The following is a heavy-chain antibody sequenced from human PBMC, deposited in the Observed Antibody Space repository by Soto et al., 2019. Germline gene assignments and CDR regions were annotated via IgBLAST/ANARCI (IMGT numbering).Heavy chain of an antibody. CDR2: IKQDGSEK. Sequence: GGSLRLSCAASGFTFSSYWMNCVRQSPGKGLEWVANIKQDGSEKYYVDSVKGRFTISRDNAKNSLYLQMNSLRAEDTAVYYCARIPGTGIAAAGYYYYGMDVWGQGTTVTVSS. J-gene: IGHJ6*02. CDR3: ARIPGTGIAAAGYYYYGMDV. CDR1: GFTFSSYW. V-gene: IGHV3-7*01. D-gene: IGHD6-13*01.